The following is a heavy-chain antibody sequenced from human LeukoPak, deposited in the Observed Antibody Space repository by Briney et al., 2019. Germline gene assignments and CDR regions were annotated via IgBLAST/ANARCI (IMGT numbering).Heavy chain of an antibody. Sequence: AASVKVSCKASGYTFTGYYVHWVRQAPGQGLEWMGWINPNSGGTNYAQKFQGRVTMTRDTSISTAYMELSRLRSDDTAVYFCARVQAGTTADYWGQGTLVTVSS. CDR1: GYTFTGYY. CDR2: INPNSGGT. J-gene: IGHJ4*02. D-gene: IGHD1-1*01. CDR3: ARVQAGTTADY. V-gene: IGHV1-2*02.